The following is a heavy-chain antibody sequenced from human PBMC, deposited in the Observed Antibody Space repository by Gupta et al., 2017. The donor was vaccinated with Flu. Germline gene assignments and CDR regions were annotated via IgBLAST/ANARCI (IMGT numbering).Heavy chain of an antibody. J-gene: IGHJ6*03. V-gene: IGHV3-23*01. CDR1: GFTFSSYA. Sequence: EVQLLESGGGLVQPGGSLRLSCAASGFTFSSYAMSWVRQGPGKGLEWVSTIRGGSGYRYYADFVKGRFTISRDNSKNTLYQQMNTLRAEDSAVYYWASGAGDFDWPEGSGHMDAWGKGTTVTVSS. D-gene: IGHD3-9*01. CDR2: IRGGSGYR. CDR3: ASGAGDFDWPEGSGHMDA.